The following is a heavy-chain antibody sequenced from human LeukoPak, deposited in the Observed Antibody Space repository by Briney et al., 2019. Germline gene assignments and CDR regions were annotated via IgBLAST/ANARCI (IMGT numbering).Heavy chain of an antibody. V-gene: IGHV3-15*07. CDR3: MNGYYYYGMDV. J-gene: IGHJ6*02. CDR2: IKSKTDGGTT. D-gene: IGHD2-8*01. CDR1: GFTFSNAW. Sequence: GGSLRLSCEGSGFTFSNAWMNWVRQAPGKGLEWVGRIKSKTDGGTTDYAAPVKGRFTISRDDSKSTLYLQMNSLKTEDTAVYYCMNGYYYYGMDVWGQGTTVTVSS.